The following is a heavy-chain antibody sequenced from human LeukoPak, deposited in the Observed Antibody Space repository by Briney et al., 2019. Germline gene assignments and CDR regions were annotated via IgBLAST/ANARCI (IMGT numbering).Heavy chain of an antibody. Sequence: SETLSLTCTVSGGSISSSSYYWGWIRQPPGKGLEWIGSIYYSGCTYYNPSLKSRVTISVDTSKNQFSLKLSSVTAADTAVYYCARANLVDSYYYMDVWGKGITVTVSS. J-gene: IGHJ6*03. V-gene: IGHV4-39*07. CDR2: IYYSGCT. CDR3: ARANLVDSYYYMDV. D-gene: IGHD6-6*01. CDR1: GGSISSSSYY.